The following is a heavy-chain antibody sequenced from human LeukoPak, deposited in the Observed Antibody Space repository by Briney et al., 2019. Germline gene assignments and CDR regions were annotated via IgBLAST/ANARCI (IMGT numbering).Heavy chain of an antibody. CDR3: ARDVWGVILAFDP. D-gene: IGHD3-16*02. V-gene: IGHV1-3*01. CDR2: IYAGNGNT. Sequence: GASVKVSCKASGYTFTSYAMHWVRQAPGQRLEWMGWIYAGNGNTKYSQKFQGRVTITRDTSASTAYMELSSLRSEDTAVYYCARDVWGVILAFDPWGQGTLVTVSS. CDR1: GYTFTSYA. J-gene: IGHJ5*02.